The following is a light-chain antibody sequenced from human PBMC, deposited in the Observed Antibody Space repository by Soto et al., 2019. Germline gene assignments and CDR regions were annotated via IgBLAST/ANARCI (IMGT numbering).Light chain of an antibody. V-gene: IGKV1-5*01. CDR2: DAS. CDR1: QTVNAW. J-gene: IGKJ1*01. Sequence: DIQMTQSPSSLPTSVGDRVTITCRASQTVNAWLAWYPHKPGKAPKPLIYDASILESGVPARFSGSGSGTEFILTISSLQPDDVGTYYCQQYNTHSGTFGQGTKVDI. CDR3: QQYNTHSGT.